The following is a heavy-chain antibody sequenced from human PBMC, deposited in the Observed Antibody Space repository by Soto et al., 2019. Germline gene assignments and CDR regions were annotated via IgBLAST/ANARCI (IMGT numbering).Heavy chain of an antibody. CDR2: ISAYNGNT. J-gene: IGHJ6*02. CDR1: GYTFIRYG. D-gene: IGHD2-2*01. Sequence: GASVKVSCKASGYTFIRYGISWVRQAPGQGLEWMGWISAYNGNTNYAQKLQGRVTMTTDTSTSTAYMELRSLRSDDTAVYYCARAPIVLVPAAQVGYYYYGMDVWGQGTTVTVSS. V-gene: IGHV1-18*01. CDR3: ARAPIVLVPAAQVGYYYYGMDV.